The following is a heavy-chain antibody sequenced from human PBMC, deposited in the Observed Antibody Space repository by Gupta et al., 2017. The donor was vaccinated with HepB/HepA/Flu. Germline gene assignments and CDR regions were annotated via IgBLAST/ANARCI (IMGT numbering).Heavy chain of an antibody. CDR1: GYTFTRYA. J-gene: IGHJ4*02. CDR2: INAVNGDT. V-gene: IGHV1-3*05. Sequence: QVQLVQSGAEEKKPGASVKVSCKTSGYTFTRYAIHWVRQAPGQRLEWVGWINAVNGDTKYSQKFQGRITITRDTSASTAYMDLSSLIVEDTGVYYCARVLGDTVINLWIDYWGQGTLITVSS. D-gene: IGHD4-23*01. CDR3: ARVLGDTVINLWIDY.